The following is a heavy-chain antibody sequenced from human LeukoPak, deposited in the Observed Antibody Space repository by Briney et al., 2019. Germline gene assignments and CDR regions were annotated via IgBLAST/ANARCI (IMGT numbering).Heavy chain of an antibody. V-gene: IGHV1-8*03. Sequence: ASVTVSCKASGYTFTSYDINWVRQATGQGLEWMGWMNPKRGNTGYAQKFQGRVTITRNTSISTAYMELSSLRSEDTAVYYCARGELGNWFDPWGQGNLVCVSS. CDR2: MNPKRGNT. J-gene: IGHJ5*02. CDR1: GYTFTSYD. CDR3: ARGELGNWFDP. D-gene: IGHD7-27*01.